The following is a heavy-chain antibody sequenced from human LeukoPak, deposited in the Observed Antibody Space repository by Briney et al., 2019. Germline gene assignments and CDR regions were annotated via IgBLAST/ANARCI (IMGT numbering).Heavy chain of an antibody. CDR2: IYYSGST. D-gene: IGHD3-10*01. CDR3: ARHSRSVNYGSGSYTWDH. V-gene: IGHV4-59*08. Sequence: SETLSLTCTVSGGSISSYYWSWIRQPPGKGLEWIGYIYYSGSTNYNPSLKSRVTISVDTSKNQFSLKLSSVTAADTAVYYCARHSRSVNYGSGSYTWDHWGQGTLVTVSS. J-gene: IGHJ4*02. CDR1: GGSISSYY.